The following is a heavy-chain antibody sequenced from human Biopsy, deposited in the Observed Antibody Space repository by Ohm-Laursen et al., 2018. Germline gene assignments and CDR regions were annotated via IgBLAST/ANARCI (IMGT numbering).Heavy chain of an antibody. D-gene: IGHD6-6*01. CDR3: ARDSSRRAREGGMDV. CDR1: GFSVSSYD. CDR2: ISVTSSHI. J-gene: IGHJ6*02. V-gene: IGHV3-21*01. Sequence: SLRLSCAAFGFSVSSYDMNWVRQAPGKGLEWISYISVTSSHIYDADSVRGRFTVARDIAKNSLYLQLNSLRVKDTAVYYCARDSSRRAREGGMDVWGQGTTVTVSS.